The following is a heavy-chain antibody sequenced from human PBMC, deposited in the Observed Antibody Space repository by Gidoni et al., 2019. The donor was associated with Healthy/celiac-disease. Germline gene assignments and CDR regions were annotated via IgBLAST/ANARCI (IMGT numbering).Heavy chain of an antibody. V-gene: IGHV3-33*01. CDR3: ARDRVVRGALLN. D-gene: IGHD3-10*01. CDR1: GFTFSSYG. Sequence: VQLVESGGCVVQPGRSLRLSCAASGFTFSSYGRHWVRPAPGKGLEWVAVIWYDGSNKYYADSVKGRFTISRDNSKNTLYLKMNSLRAEDTAVYYCARDRVVRGALLNWGQGTLVTVSS. CDR2: IWYDGSNK. J-gene: IGHJ4*02.